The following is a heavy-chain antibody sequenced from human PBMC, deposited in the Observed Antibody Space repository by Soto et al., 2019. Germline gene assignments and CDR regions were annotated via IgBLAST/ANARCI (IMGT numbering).Heavy chain of an antibody. CDR2: MYTGGRT. CDR1: GFTVTGDQ. Sequence: PGGSLRLSCVPSGFTVTGDQMNWVRQAPGKGLEWVSTMYTGGRTFYADSVRGRFTISRDETKSILYLQMDSLRVEDTAVYYCPRGGGGWDSWGQGSLVTVSS. J-gene: IGHJ4*02. V-gene: IGHV3-53*01. D-gene: IGHD6-19*01. CDR3: PRGGGGWDS.